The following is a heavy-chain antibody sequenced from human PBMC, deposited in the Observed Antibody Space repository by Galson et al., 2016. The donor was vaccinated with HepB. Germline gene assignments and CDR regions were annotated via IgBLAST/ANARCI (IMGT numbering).Heavy chain of an antibody. CDR3: VRVRADYGGNMPDAFDI. V-gene: IGHV3-74*01. CDR1: GFNFRSYW. Sequence: SLRLSCAASGFNFRSYWMHWVRQVPGKGLVWVSRISSDETDIIYADSVKGRFTVSRDNAKNTLFLEMSSLRAEDTAVYYCVRVRADYGGNMPDAFDIWGQGTMVTVSS. D-gene: IGHD4-23*01. CDR2: ISSDETDI. J-gene: IGHJ3*02.